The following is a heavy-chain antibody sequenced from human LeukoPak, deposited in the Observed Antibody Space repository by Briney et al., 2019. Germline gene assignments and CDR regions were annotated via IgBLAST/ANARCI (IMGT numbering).Heavy chain of an antibody. Sequence: GGSLRLSCTASGFTFGDYAMSWVRQAPGKGLEWVGFIRSKAYGGTTEYAASVKGRFTISRDDSKSIAYLQMNSLKTEDTAVYYCTRALTSWIQLWFDYWGQGTLVTVSS. CDR3: TRALTSWIQLWFDY. J-gene: IGHJ4*02. V-gene: IGHV3-49*04. D-gene: IGHD5-18*01. CDR2: IRSKAYGGTT. CDR1: GFTFGDYA.